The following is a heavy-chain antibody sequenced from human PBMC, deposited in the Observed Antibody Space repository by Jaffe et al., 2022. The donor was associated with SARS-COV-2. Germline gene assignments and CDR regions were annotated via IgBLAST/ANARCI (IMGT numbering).Heavy chain of an antibody. CDR1: GFIVSGDY. J-gene: IGHJ5*02. Sequence: EVQLVESGGGLIQPGGSLRLSCAVSGFIVSGDYMSWVRQAPGKGLEWVSIIYSGGNTYYADSVKGRFTISRDNSKNTLYLQMNSLRAEDTAVYYCARHDWFDPWGQGTLVTVSS. V-gene: IGHV3-53*01. CDR2: IYSGGNT. CDR3: ARHDWFDP.